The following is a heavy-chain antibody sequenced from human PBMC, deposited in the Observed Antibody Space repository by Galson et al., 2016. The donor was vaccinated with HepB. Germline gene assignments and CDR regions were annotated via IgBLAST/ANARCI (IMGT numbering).Heavy chain of an antibody. CDR3: ARRSDSLPVVTGDC. D-gene: IGHD4-23*01. V-gene: IGHV3-66*02. Sequence: SLRLSCAASGFTVSSNYMTWVRQAPGKGPEWVSVIYSGGSTSYADSVKGRFTISRDSSKNTLYLQMNSLRPEDTAVYYCARRSDSLPVVTGDCWGQGTLVTVSS. CDR1: GFTVSSNY. CDR2: IYSGGST. J-gene: IGHJ4*02.